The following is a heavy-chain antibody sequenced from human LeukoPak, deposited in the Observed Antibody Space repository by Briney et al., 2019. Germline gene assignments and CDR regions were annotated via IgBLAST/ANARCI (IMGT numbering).Heavy chain of an antibody. V-gene: IGHV3-23*01. CDR2: ISGSGGST. CDR3: AKDPPPKVVAATFNWFAP. J-gene: IGHJ5*02. D-gene: IGHD2-15*01. CDR1: GFTFSSYA. Sequence: GGSLRLSCAASGFTFSSYAMSWVRQAPGKGLEWVSAISGSGGSTYYADSVKGRFTISRDNSKNTLYLQMNSLRAEDTAVYYCAKDPPPKVVAATFNWFAPWGQGTLVTVSS.